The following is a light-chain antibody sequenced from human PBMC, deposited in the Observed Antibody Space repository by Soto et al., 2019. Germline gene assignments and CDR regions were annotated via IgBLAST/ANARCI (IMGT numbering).Light chain of an antibody. CDR3: MQETHWPIT. V-gene: IGKV2-30*01. CDR1: QSLVYSDVNTY. Sequence: DAVMSQSPRSLPVPLGRPASISCRDIQSLVYSDVNTYLNWFQQRPGQSPRRVIYKVSTRAAGVPDRFSGSGSGTEFTLKISRVEAEDVGVYYCMQETHWPITFGQGTRLEIK. J-gene: IGKJ5*01. CDR2: KVS.